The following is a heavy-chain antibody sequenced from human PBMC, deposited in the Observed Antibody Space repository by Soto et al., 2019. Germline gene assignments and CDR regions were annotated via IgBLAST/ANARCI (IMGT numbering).Heavy chain of an antibody. D-gene: IGHD4-17*01. J-gene: IGHJ4*02. CDR2: ITGSGGNT. Sequence: PGGSLRLSCAASGFNFSSYAMSWVRQAPGKGLEWVSGITGSGGNTYYADSVMGRFTISRDNSKNTLYLQMNSLGAEDTAVYYCAKSPFYGVYMKDYWGQGALVTVSS. CDR3: AKSPFYGVYMKDY. V-gene: IGHV3-23*01. CDR1: GFNFSSYA.